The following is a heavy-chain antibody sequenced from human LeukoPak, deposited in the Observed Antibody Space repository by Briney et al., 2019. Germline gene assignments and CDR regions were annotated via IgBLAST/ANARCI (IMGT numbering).Heavy chain of an antibody. V-gene: IGHV4-34*01. CDR2: INHSGST. Sequence: SETLSLTCAVYGGSFSGYYWSWIRQPPGKGLEWIGEINHSGSTNYNPSLKSRVTIPVDTSKNQFSLKLSSVTAADTAVYYCARDYPDSSGYPNNWFDPWGQGTLVTVSS. CDR1: GGSFSGYY. D-gene: IGHD3-22*01. CDR3: ARDYPDSSGYPNNWFDP. J-gene: IGHJ5*02.